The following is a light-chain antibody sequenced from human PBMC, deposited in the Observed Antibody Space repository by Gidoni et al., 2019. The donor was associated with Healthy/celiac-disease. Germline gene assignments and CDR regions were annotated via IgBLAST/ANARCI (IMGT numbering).Light chain of an antibody. CDR2: KAS. V-gene: IGKV1-5*03. J-gene: IGKJ2*01. Sequence: RVTITCRASQSISSWLAWYQQKPGKAPKLLIYKASSLESGVPSRFSGSGSGTEFTLTISSLQPDDFATYYCQQYNSYTFGQXTKLEIK. CDR1: QSISSW. CDR3: QQYNSYT.